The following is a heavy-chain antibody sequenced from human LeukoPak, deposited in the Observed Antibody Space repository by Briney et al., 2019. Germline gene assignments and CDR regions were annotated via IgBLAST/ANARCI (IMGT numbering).Heavy chain of an antibody. CDR2: INTDGSST. D-gene: IGHD3-22*01. J-gene: IGHJ4*02. V-gene: IGHV3-74*01. Sequence: PGGSLRLSCAASGFTFSSYWMHWVRQAAGKGLVWVSRINTDGSSTSYADSVKGRFTISRDNAKNTLYLQMNSLRAEDTAVYYCAREGYYESSGYYPRTYFDYWGQGTLVTVSS. CDR1: GFTFSSYW. CDR3: AREGYYESSGYYPRTYFDY.